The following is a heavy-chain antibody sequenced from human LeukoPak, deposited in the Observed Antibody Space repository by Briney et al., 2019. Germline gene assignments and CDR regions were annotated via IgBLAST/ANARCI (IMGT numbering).Heavy chain of an antibody. D-gene: IGHD1-7*01. J-gene: IGHJ4*02. CDR3: ARDLGLSGTTHFFSY. Sequence: ASVKVSFKASGGTFSSYAISWVRQAPGQGLEWMGGIIPILGIANYAQKFQGRVTITADKSTSTAYMELSSLRSEDTAVYYCARDLGLSGTTHFFSYWGQGTLVTVSS. CDR2: IIPILGIA. CDR1: GGTFSSYA. V-gene: IGHV1-69*10.